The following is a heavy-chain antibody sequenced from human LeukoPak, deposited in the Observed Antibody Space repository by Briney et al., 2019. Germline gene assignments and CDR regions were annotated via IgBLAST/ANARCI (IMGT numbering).Heavy chain of an antibody. V-gene: IGHV5-51*01. J-gene: IGHJ4*02. CDR2: IYPGDSDT. CDR1: GSIFTSYW. Sequence: GASLQISCKGSGSIFTSYWIGWVRQLPGKGLEWMGIIYPGDSDTRYSPSFQGQVTISADKSISTAYLQWSSLKASDTAMYYCARVSNYDILTGHGGYYFDYWGQGTLVTVSS. D-gene: IGHD3-9*01. CDR3: ARVSNYDILTGHGGYYFDY.